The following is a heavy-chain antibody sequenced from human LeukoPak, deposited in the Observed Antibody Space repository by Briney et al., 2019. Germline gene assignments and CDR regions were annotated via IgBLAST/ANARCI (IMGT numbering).Heavy chain of an antibody. J-gene: IGHJ6*02. CDR1: GFTFSSYA. CDR2: ISGSDGST. D-gene: IGHD5-18*01. Sequence: PGGSLRLSCAASGFTFSSYAMSWVRQAPGKGLEWVSAISGSDGSTYYADSVKGRFTISRDNSKNTLYLQMNSLRAEDTAVYYCAKDWGVGGGYRLWGPYYYYYGMDVWGQGTTVTVSS. CDR3: AKDWGVGGGYRLWGPYYYYYGMDV. V-gene: IGHV3-23*01.